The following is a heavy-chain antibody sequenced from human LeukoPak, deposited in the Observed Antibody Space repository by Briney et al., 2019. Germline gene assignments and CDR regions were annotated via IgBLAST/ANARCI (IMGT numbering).Heavy chain of an antibody. CDR1: GFTFSSYA. CDR2: ITGSGGDT. D-gene: IGHD4-17*01. Sequence: GGSLGLSCEASGFTFSSYAMSWVRQAPGKGLEWVSSITGSGGDTYYADSVKGRFTISRDNSKNTLYLQMNSLRAEDTAVYYCATYTVTPRHFDYWGQGTLVTVSS. J-gene: IGHJ4*02. CDR3: ATYTVTPRHFDY. V-gene: IGHV3-23*01.